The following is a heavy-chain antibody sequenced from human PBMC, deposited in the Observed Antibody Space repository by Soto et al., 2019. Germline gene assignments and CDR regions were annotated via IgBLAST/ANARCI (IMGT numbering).Heavy chain of an antibody. Sequence: PGESLKISCKGSGYSFTGYWITWVRQKPGKGLEWMGRIDPSDSQTYYSPSFRGHVTINTAYVQWSSLQASDTAIYYCARRVGTWPFHFDYWGQGTLVTVSS. CDR3: ARRVGTWPFHFDY. V-gene: IGHV5-10-1*01. CDR1: GYSFTGYW. J-gene: IGHJ4*02. CDR2: IDPSDSQT.